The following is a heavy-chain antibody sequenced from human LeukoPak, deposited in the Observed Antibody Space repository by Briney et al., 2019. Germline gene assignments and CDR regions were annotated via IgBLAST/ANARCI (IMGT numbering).Heavy chain of an antibody. D-gene: IGHD3-3*01. CDR3: ARSGYSTYWYFDL. V-gene: IGHV4-39*01. CDR2: IYYSGST. Sequence: SETLSLTCTVSGGSISSSSYYWGWIRQPPGKGLEWIGSIYYSGSTYYNPSLKSRVTISVDTSKNQFSLKLSSVTAADTAVYYCARSGYSTYWYFDLWGRGTLVTVSS. J-gene: IGHJ2*01. CDR1: GGSISSSSYY.